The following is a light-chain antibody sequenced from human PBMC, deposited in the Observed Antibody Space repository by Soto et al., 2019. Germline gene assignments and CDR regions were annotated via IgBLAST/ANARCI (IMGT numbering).Light chain of an antibody. CDR1: SSNIGSNT. J-gene: IGLJ1*01. CDR2: GND. V-gene: IGLV1-44*01. CDR3: ATWDDSLIGSV. Sequence: QSVLTQPPSASGTPGQRVTISCSGSSSNIGSNTVNWYQQFPGTAPKLLNYGNDQRPSGVPDRFSGSKSGTSASLAISGLQSEDEADYYCATWDDSLIGSVFGTGTKLTVL.